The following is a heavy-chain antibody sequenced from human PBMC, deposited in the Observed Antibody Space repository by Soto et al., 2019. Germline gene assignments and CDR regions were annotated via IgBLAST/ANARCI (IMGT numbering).Heavy chain of an antibody. CDR3: ARGRGWLDY. CDR2: VFHSGNT. Sequence: QVQVQESGPGLVKPSETLSLTCTVSGGSITCNFWSWIRQPPGKGLEWIGSVFHSGNTNYNPSLKSRVTPPVDSSKNRLPRKLDAVTAADTAVYYCARGRGWLDYWGQGTLVTVSS. D-gene: IGHD6-19*01. V-gene: IGHV4-59*08. J-gene: IGHJ4*02. CDR1: GGSITCNF.